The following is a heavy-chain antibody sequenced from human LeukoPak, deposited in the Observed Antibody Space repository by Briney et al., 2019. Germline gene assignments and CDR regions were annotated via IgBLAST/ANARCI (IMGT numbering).Heavy chain of an antibody. CDR1: GGSISTYY. CDR3: ARGTLAYYFDY. J-gene: IGHJ4*02. D-gene: IGHD3-3*02. V-gene: IGHV4-59*01. CDR2: IYYSGST. Sequence: SETLSLTCTVSGGSISTYYWSWIRQSPGKGLEWIGYIYYSGSTNYNPSLKSRVTISVDTSRNQFSLKLSSATAADTAVYYCARGTLAYYFDYWGQGTLVTVSS.